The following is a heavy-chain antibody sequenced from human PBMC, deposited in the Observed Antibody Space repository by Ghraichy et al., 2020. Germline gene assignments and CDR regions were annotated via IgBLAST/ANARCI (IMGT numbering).Heavy chain of an antibody. V-gene: IGHV3-15*01. CDR3: TTEAVDSSGYPPNNYYYGMDV. CDR1: GFTFSNAW. J-gene: IGHJ6*02. Sequence: GGSLRLSCAASGFTFSNAWMSWVRQAPGKGLEWVGRIKSKTDGGTTDYAAPVKGRFTISRDDSKNTLYLQMNSLKTEDTAVYYCTTEAVDSSGYPPNNYYYGMDVWGQGTTVTVSS. CDR2: IKSKTDGGTT. D-gene: IGHD3-22*01.